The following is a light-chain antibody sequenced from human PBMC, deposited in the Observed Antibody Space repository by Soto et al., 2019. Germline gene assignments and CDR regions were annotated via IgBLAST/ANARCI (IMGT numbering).Light chain of an antibody. V-gene: IGLV2-23*01. CDR2: EGS. CDR1: SSDVGGYKL. Sequence: QSVLTQPASVSGSPGQSITISCTGTSSDVGGYKLVSWYQQHSGKAPKLMIYEGSKRPSGVSNRFSGAKSGNTASLTISGLQAEDEANYYCCSYAGSSTVLFGGGTKLTVL. J-gene: IGLJ2*01. CDR3: CSYAGSSTVL.